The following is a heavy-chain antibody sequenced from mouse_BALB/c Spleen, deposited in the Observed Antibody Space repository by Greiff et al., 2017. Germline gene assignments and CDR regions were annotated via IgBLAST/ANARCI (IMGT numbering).Heavy chain of an antibody. CDR1: GFTFSSYA. V-gene: IGHV5-9-4*01. D-gene: IGHD3-1*01. CDR2: ISSGGSYT. CDR3: ANGRGDY. J-gene: IGHJ3*01. Sequence: DVQLVESGGGLVKPGGSLKLSCAASGFTFSSYAMSWVRQSPEKRLEWVAEISSGGSYTYYPDTVTGRFTISRDNAKNTLYLEMSRLKSEATAMYYCANGRGDYWGQGTLVTVSA.